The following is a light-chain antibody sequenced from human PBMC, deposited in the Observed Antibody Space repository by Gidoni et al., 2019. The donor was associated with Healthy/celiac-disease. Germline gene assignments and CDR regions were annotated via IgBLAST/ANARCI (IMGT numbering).Light chain of an antibody. CDR2: WAS. CDR1: QSVLYSSNNKNY. J-gene: IGKJ3*01. V-gene: IGKV4-1*01. Sequence: DIVMTQSPDSLAVPLGERATINCKSSQSVLYSSNNKNYLAWYQQKPGQPPKLLIYWASTRESGVPDRFSGSGSGTDFTLTSSSLQAEDVAVYYCQQYYSTPLTFGPGTKVDIK. CDR3: QQYYSTPLT.